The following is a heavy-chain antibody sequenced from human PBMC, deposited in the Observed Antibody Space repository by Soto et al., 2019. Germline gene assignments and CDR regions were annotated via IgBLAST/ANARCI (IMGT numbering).Heavy chain of an antibody. CDR3: ASSYYDILTGYYRNYKYGMDV. V-gene: IGHV3-64*01. J-gene: IGHJ6*02. D-gene: IGHD3-9*01. CDR1: GFTFSSYA. CDR2: ISSNGGST. Sequence: EVQLVESGGGLVQPGGSLRLSCAASGFTFSSYAMHWVRQAPGKGLEYVSAISSNGGSTYYANSVKGRFTISRDNSKNTLYLQMGSLRAEDMAVYYCASSYYDILTGYYRNYKYGMDVWGQGTTVTVSS.